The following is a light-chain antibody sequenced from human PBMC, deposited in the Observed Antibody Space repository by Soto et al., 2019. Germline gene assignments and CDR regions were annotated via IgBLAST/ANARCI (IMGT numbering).Light chain of an antibody. CDR2: EVT. CDR1: RSDVGAYNY. Sequence: QSVRTQPASVSWSPGHSIAIACTGTRSDVGAYNYVSWYQQHPGKAPKLMISEVTNRPSGVSDRFSGSKSGNTASLTISGLQAEEEADYYCSSFTSRFNFVFGTGTKVTVL. CDR3: SSFTSRFNFV. J-gene: IGLJ1*01. V-gene: IGLV2-14*01.